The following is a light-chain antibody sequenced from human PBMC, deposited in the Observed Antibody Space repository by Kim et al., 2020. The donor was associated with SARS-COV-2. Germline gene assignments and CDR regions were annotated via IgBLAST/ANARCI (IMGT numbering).Light chain of an antibody. J-gene: IGKJ1*01. CDR1: PSVSNS. V-gene: IGKV3-11*01. Sequence: EIVVTQSPATLSLSPGERATLSCRASPSVSNSLAWYQQKPGQAPRLLIYDASNRATGIPARFSGSGSGTDFTLTISSLEPEDFAVYYCQQRNNWPPVTFGQGTKVDIK. CDR3: QQRNNWPPVT. CDR2: DAS.